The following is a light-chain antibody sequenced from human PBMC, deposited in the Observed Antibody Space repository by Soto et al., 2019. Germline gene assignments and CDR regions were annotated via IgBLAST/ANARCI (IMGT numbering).Light chain of an antibody. CDR2: AAS. V-gene: IGKV1-39*01. CDR3: QQSYGISS. J-gene: IGKJ3*01. CDR1: QSISNY. Sequence: DIQMTQSPSSLSASIGDTVTIACRASQSISNYLNWYQQKPGKAPKVLIHAASSLESGVPSRFSGSGSGTDFILTIRGLQPEVFATYYCQQSYGISSFGPGTKLDVK.